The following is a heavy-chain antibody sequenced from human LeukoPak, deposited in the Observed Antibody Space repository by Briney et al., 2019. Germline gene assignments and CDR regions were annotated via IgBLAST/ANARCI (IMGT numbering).Heavy chain of an antibody. D-gene: IGHD5-18*01. J-gene: IGHJ5*02. Sequence: VKVSFKASGGPFSSYAISWVRQAAGQGLEWMGRIIPNFGTANYAQKFQGRVTITTDESTSTAYMELGSLRSEDTAVYYCASKPSGYSYGYCTWGQGTLVTVSS. CDR2: IIPNFGTA. CDR3: ASKPSGYSYGYCT. CDR1: GGPFSSYA. V-gene: IGHV1-69*13.